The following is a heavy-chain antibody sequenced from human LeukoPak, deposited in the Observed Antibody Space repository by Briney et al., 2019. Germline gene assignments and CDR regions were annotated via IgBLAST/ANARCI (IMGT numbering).Heavy chain of an antibody. D-gene: IGHD1-26*01. CDR2: ISSSSSTI. CDR1: GSTFSSYS. V-gene: IGHV3-48*01. CDR3: AREKVSYGTSWFDP. Sequence: GGSLRLSCAASGSTFSSYSMNWVRQAPGKGLEWVSYISSSSSTIYYADSVKGRFTISRDNAKNSLYLQMNSLRAEDTAVYYCAREKVSYGTSWFDPWGQGTLVTVSS. J-gene: IGHJ5*02.